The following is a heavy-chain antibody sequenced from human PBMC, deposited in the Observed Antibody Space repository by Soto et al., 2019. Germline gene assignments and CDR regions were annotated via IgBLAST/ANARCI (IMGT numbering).Heavy chain of an antibody. CDR1: SGSISSGNW. J-gene: IGHJ4*02. Sequence: QVQLQESGPGLVESSGTLSLTCEVSSGSISSGNWWSWVRQPPGKGLEWIGEMYYTGATNYNPSLKSPVTITIDKSKDQFSLTLRSATAADTAVYYCARVFSSGSGWMYYFDFWGQGILVSVSS. V-gene: IGHV4-4*02. D-gene: IGHD6-25*01. CDR2: MYYTGAT. CDR3: ARVFSSGSGWMYYFDF.